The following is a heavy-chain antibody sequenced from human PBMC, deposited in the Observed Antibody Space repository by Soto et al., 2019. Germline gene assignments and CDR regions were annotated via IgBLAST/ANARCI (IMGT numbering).Heavy chain of an antibody. CDR2: IHSDANT. Sequence: GGSLRLSCAASGFNVSSNSMNWVRQAPGKGLEWLSIIHSDANTKYADSVKGRFTVSRDSSENKSYLQMNSLSAEDTAVYYCARHVWLESWGQGTLVTVSS. CDR1: GFNVSSNS. V-gene: IGHV3-53*01. CDR3: ARHVWLES. J-gene: IGHJ5*01.